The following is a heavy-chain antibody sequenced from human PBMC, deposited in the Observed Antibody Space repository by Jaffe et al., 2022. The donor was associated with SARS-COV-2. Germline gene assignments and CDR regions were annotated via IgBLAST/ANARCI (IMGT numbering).Heavy chain of an antibody. CDR1: GGSISSSSGGYY. D-gene: IGHD5-12*01. Sequence: QVQLQESGPGLVKPSQTLSLTCTVSGGSISSSSGGYYWSWIRQHPGKGLEWIGHIYYSGSTHYNPTLNSRVTISLHTSKNQFSLKVNSVTAADTAVYFCASWRRDDYNYWDYWGQGALVTVSS. CDR2: IYYSGST. J-gene: IGHJ4*02. V-gene: IGHV4-31*03. CDR3: ASWRRDDYNYWDY.